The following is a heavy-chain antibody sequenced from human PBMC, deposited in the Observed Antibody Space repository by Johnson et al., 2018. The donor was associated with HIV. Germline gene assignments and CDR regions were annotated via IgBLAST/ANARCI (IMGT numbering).Heavy chain of an antibody. CDR3: ARDPDPFREYHGDAFDI. J-gene: IGHJ3*02. Sequence: QVQLVESGGGLVKPGGSLRLSCAASGFTFSSYAMHWVRQAPGKGLEWVAVISYDGSNKYYADSVKGRFTISRDSSKDTLYVQMNRLRGEDTAVYYCARDPDPFREYHGDAFDIWGQGTVVTVSS. CDR1: GFTFSSYA. V-gene: IGHV3-30*04. CDR2: ISYDGSNK. D-gene: IGHD3-10*01.